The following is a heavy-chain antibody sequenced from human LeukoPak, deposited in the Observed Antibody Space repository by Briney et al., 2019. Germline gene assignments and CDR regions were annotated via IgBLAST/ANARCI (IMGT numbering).Heavy chain of an antibody. J-gene: IGHJ4*02. CDR1: GFTFSTYG. CDR3: AKDRRSWQLAPQVEDS. CDR2: IRYDGSNK. V-gene: IGHV3-30*02. D-gene: IGHD4-23*01. Sequence: GGSLRLSCAASGFTFSTYGMHWVRQAPGKGLEWLAFIRYDGSNKYYADSVKGRFTISRDNYKNTLYLQMNRLRSDDTAFYCAKDRRSWQLAPQVEDSWGQGTLVTVSS.